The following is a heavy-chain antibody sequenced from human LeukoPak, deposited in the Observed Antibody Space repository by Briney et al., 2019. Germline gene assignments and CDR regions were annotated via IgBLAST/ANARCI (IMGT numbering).Heavy chain of an antibody. CDR3: AKDSSAVAANWFDP. CDR1: GFTISNYA. Sequence: GGSLRLSCAASGFTISNYAMCWVRQPPGRGLEWVSAISGSGGSTYYADSVKGRFTISRDNSKNTLYLQMNSLRAEDTAVYYCAKDSSAVAANWFDPWGQGTLVTVSS. V-gene: IGHV3-23*01. CDR2: ISGSGGST. J-gene: IGHJ5*02. D-gene: IGHD6-19*01.